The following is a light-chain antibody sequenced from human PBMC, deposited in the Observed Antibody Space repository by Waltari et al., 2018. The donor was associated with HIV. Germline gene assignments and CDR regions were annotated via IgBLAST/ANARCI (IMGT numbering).Light chain of an antibody. CDR3: QQYYSTWT. Sequence: DIVMTQSPDSLDVPLGERATINCKSSQSVLYSSNNKNHLAWYQQKPGQPPKLLIYWASTREAGVPDRFSGSGSGTDFTLTISSLQAEDVAVYYCQQYYSTWTFGQGTKVEIK. CDR2: WAS. J-gene: IGKJ1*01. CDR1: QSVLYSSNNKNH. V-gene: IGKV4-1*01.